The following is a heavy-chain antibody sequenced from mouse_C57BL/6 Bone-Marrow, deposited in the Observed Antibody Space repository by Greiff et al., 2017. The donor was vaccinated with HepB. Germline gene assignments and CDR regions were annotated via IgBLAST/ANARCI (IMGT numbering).Heavy chain of an antibody. D-gene: IGHD2-2*01. Sequence: QQSCKASGYTFTSYWMHWVKQRPGQGLEWIGEIDPSDSYTNYNQKFKGKSTLTVDKSSSTAYMQLSSLTSEDSAVYYCARSTMVTTGFDYWGQGTTLTVSS. V-gene: IGHV1-69*01. CDR2: IDPSDSYT. J-gene: IGHJ2*01. CDR1: GYTFTSYW. CDR3: ARSTMVTTGFDY.